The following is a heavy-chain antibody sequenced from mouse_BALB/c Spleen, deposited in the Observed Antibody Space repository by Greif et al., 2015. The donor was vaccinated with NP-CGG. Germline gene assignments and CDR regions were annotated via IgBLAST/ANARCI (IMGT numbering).Heavy chain of an antibody. J-gene: IGHJ3*01. CDR3: ARGRPWFAY. Sequence: EVQLVESGGGLVKPGGSLKLSCAASGFTFSDYYMYWVRQTPEKRLEWVATISDGGSYTYYPDSVKGRFTISRDNAKNNLYLQMSSLKSEDTAMYYCARGRPWFAYWGQGTLVTVSA. V-gene: IGHV5-4*02. CDR2: ISDGGSYT. CDR1: GFTFSDYY.